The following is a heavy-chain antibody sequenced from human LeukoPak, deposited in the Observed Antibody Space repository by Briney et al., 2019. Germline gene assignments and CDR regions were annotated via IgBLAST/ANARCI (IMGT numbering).Heavy chain of an antibody. CDR2: MNLNSGNT. D-gene: IGHD3-22*01. CDR3: ARGGITYYYDSSGYYSPGYYYYYYGMDV. V-gene: IGHV1-8*01. Sequence: GASVKVSCKSSGYTFTSYDINWLRQATGQGLEWMGWMNLNSGNTDYAHKFQGRVTMTRNTSINTAYMELSRLRSEDTAVYYCARGGITYYYDSSGYYSPGYYYYYYGMDVWGQGTTVTVSS. CDR1: GYTFTSYD. J-gene: IGHJ6*02.